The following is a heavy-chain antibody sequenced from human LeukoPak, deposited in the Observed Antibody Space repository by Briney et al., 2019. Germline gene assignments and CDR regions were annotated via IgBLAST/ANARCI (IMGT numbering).Heavy chain of an antibody. V-gene: IGHV4-59*01. CDR3: VRDVGTSDAFDI. D-gene: IGHD1-1*01. Sequence: SETLSLTCTVSGGSISSYYWSWIRQPPGKGLEWIGYIYYSGSTNYNPSLKSRVTISVDTSKNQFSLKLSSVTAADAAVYYCVRDVGTSDAFDIWGQGTMVIVSS. CDR1: GGSISSYY. CDR2: IYYSGST. J-gene: IGHJ3*02.